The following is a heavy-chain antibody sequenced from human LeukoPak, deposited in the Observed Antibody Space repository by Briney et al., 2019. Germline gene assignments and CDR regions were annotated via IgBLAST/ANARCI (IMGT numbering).Heavy chain of an antibody. Sequence: ASVKVSCKASGYTFTGYYMHWVRQAPGQGLEWMGWINPNSGGTNYAQKFQGRVTMTRDTSISTAYMELSRLRSDDTAVYYCARGSGRMATTTSNDYWGQGTLVTVSS. CDR2: INPNSGGT. CDR1: GYTFTGYY. V-gene: IGHV1-2*02. CDR3: ARGSGRMATTTSNDY. J-gene: IGHJ4*02. D-gene: IGHD5-12*01.